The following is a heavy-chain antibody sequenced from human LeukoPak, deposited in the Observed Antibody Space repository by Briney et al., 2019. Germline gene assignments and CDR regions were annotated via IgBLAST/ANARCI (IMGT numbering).Heavy chain of an antibody. CDR3: AIGSMVRGVY. Sequence: PGGSLRLSCAASGFTFSSYAMSWVRQATGKGLEWVSAISGSGGSTYYADSVKGRFTISRDNSKNTLYLQMNSLRAEDTAVYYCAIGSMVRGVYWGQGTLVTVSS. D-gene: IGHD3-10*01. CDR2: ISGSGGST. CDR1: GFTFSSYA. J-gene: IGHJ4*02. V-gene: IGHV3-23*01.